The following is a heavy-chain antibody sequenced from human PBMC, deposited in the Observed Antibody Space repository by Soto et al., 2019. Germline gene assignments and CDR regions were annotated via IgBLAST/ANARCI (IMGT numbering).Heavy chain of an antibody. CDR3: ARRPGPLYCSGGSCYNSWFDP. CDR1: GGSFSGYY. Sequence: PSETLSLTCAVYGGSFSGYYWSWIRQPPGKGLEWIGEINHSGSTNYNPSLKSRVTISVDTSKNQFPLKLSSVTAADTAVYYCARRPGPLYCSGGSCYNSWFDPWGQGTLVTVSS. D-gene: IGHD2-15*01. CDR2: INHSGST. J-gene: IGHJ5*02. V-gene: IGHV4-34*01.